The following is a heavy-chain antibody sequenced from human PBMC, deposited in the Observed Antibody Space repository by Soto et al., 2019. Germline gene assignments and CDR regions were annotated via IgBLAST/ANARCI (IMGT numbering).Heavy chain of an antibody. Sequence: GGSLRLSCAASGFTFDDYAMHWVRQAPGKGLEWVSGISWNSGSIGYADSVKGRFTISRDNAKNSLYLQMNSLRAEDTALYYCAKARGMLAPLDYWGQGT. D-gene: IGHD2-8*01. CDR3: AKARGMLAPLDY. CDR1: GFTFDDYA. J-gene: IGHJ4*02. CDR2: ISWNSGSI. V-gene: IGHV3-9*01.